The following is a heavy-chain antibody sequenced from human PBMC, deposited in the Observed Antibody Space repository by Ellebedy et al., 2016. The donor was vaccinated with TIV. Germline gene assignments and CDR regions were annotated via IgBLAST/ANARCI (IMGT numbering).Heavy chain of an antibody. CDR2: IKSDGGQA. D-gene: IGHD2-15*01. CDR1: GFTFSLYW. Sequence: GESLKISCATSGFTFSLYWMNWVRQAPGKGLEWVANIKSDGGQAYYVDSVKGRFTIARDNAKNSLYLQMNSLRGEDTAVYYCAKDREVVASRDYFDFWGQGTLVSVSS. V-gene: IGHV3-7*03. J-gene: IGHJ4*02. CDR3: AKDREVVASRDYFDF.